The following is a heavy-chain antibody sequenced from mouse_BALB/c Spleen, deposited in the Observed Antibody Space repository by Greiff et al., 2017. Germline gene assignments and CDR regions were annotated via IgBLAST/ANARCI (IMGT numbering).Heavy chain of an antibody. CDR3: ALIYYDYPDY. J-gene: IGHJ2*01. V-gene: IGHV14-3*02. CDR2: IDPANGTT. CDR1: GFNIKDTY. Sequence: VQLQQSGAELVKPGASVKLSCTASGFNIKDTYMHWVKQRPEKGLEWIGRIDPANGTTKYDPKFPGKATITADTSSNTACLQLSSLTSEDTAVYYCALIYYDYPDYWGQGTTLTVSS. D-gene: IGHD2-4*01.